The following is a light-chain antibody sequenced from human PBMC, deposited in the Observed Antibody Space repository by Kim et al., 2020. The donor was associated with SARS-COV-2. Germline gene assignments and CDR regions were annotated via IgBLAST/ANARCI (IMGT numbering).Light chain of an antibody. CDR2: GAF. Sequence: LSPGERATLYCRASQSVGSNLLAWYQQEPGQAPRLLIYGAFKRVAGIPDRFSGSESGTDFTLTISRPEPEDFAMYYCQQYCRLPYTFGQGTKLEI. V-gene: IGKV3-20*01. CDR3: QQYCRLPYT. J-gene: IGKJ2*01. CDR1: QSVGSNL.